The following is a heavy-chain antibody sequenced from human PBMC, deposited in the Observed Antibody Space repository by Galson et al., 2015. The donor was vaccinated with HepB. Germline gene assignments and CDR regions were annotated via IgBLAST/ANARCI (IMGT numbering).Heavy chain of an antibody. D-gene: IGHD2-21*01. CDR2: VSYDGTNK. CDR1: GFNFRRYG. Sequence: SLRLSCAASGFNFRRYGMHWVRQAPGKGLEWVAVVSYDGTNKKYADSVKGRFTISRDNARNTMSVEMRSLSVEDTAVYYCAKGDVAYTSSSGGFHRWGQGTLVTVSS. J-gene: IGHJ4*02. V-gene: IGHV3-30*18. CDR3: AKGDVAYTSSSGGFHR.